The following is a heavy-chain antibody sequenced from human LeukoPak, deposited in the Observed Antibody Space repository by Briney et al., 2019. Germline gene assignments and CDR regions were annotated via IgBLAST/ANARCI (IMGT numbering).Heavy chain of an antibody. Sequence: GGSLRLSCTASGFNLTNYAMHWVRQAPGKGLEWVTLISYSGDNTYYADSVKGRFTFSRDKAKNTLYLQMNSLRPEDSAVYYCASDPRDGGQNVWGKGTMVTISS. D-gene: IGHD5-24*01. CDR3: ASDPRDGGQNV. CDR2: ISYSGDNT. J-gene: IGHJ6*04. V-gene: IGHV3-30*04. CDR1: GFNLTNYA.